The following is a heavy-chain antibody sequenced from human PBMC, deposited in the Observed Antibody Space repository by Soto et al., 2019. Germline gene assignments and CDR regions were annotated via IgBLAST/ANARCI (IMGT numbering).Heavy chain of an antibody. CDR3: ARHVRRWDNYYYYAMDG. D-gene: IGHD1-26*01. CDR1: GYSFTTYW. Sequence: EEQLVQSGAEVKKPGESLRISCKASGYSFTTYWIDWVRQMPGKGLEWMGSIYPSDSDTKYSPSLQGQVTISADTSISTAYLQWSSLEASDTATYYGARHVRRWDNYYYYAMDGWGRGTTVTVSS. V-gene: IGHV5-51*01. CDR2: IYPSDSDT. J-gene: IGHJ6*02.